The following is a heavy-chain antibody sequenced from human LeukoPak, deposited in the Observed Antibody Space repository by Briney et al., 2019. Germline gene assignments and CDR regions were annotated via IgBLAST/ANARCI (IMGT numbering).Heavy chain of an antibody. CDR1: GYTFTSYY. V-gene: IGHV1-2*02. Sequence: ASVKVSCKASGYTFTSYYMHWVRQAPGQGLEWMGWVNSNHADTNYAQKFQGRVTMTRDTSISTAYMELISLTSDDTAVYYCARRGSGYGYDYWGQGTLVTVSS. D-gene: IGHD5-18*01. CDR2: VNSNHADT. J-gene: IGHJ4*02. CDR3: ARRGSGYGYDY.